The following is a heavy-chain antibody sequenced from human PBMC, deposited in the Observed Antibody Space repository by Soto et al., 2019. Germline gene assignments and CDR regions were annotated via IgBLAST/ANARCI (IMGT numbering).Heavy chain of an antibody. J-gene: IGHJ6*02. D-gene: IGHD3-3*01. V-gene: IGHV4-30-4*01. Sequence: SETLSLTCTVSGGSISSGDYYWSWIRQPPGKGLEWIGYIYYSGSTYYNPSLKSRVTISVDTSKNQFSLKLSSVTAADTAVYYCAREGDFLSGYSYYGMDVWGQGTTVTVSS. CDR3: AREGDFLSGYSYYGMDV. CDR2: IYYSGST. CDR1: GGSISSGDYY.